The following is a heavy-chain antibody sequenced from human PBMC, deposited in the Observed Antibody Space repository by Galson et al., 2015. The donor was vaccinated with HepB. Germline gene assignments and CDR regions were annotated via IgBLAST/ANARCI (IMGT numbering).Heavy chain of an antibody. D-gene: IGHD3-10*01. CDR2: IRYDGSNK. CDR1: GFTFSSYG. CDR3: ARGFGELVGPGDY. J-gene: IGHJ4*02. V-gene: IGHV3-30*02. Sequence: SLRLSCAASGFTFSSYGMHWVRQAPGKGLEWVAFIRYDGSNKYYADSVKGRFTISRDNSKNTLYLQMNSLRAEDTAVYYCARGFGELVGPGDYWGQGTLVTVSS.